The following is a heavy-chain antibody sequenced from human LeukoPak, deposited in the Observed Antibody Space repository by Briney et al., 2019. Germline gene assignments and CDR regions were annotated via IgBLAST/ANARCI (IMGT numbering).Heavy chain of an antibody. J-gene: IGHJ4*02. D-gene: IGHD2-15*01. Sequence: GGSLRLSCAASGFTFSSYAMSWVRQAPGKGLEWVSAISGSGGSTYYADSVKGRFTISRDNSKKTLYLQMNSLRAEDTAVYYCAPLGCGGSCYRFDYWGQGTLVTVSS. CDR1: GFTFSSYA. CDR3: APLGCGGSCYRFDY. CDR2: ISGSGGST. V-gene: IGHV3-23*01.